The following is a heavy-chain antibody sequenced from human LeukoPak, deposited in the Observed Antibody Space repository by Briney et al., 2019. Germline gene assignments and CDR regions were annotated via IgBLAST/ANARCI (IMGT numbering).Heavy chain of an antibody. CDR2: IYSGGST. V-gene: IGHV3-53*01. CDR3: ARVGGSGIEGAYYFDY. Sequence: GGSLRLSCAASGFTVSSNYMSWVRQAPGKGLEWVSVIYSGGSTYYADSVKGRFTISRDNSKNTLYLQMNSLRAEDTAVYYCARVGGSGIEGAYYFDYWGQGTRVTVSS. CDR1: GFTVSSNY. D-gene: IGHD3-10*01. J-gene: IGHJ4*02.